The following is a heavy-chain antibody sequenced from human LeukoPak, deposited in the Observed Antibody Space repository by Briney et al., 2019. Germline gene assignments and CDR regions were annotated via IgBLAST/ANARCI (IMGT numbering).Heavy chain of an antibody. CDR1: GYTFTGYY. J-gene: IGHJ4*02. CDR2: INPNSGGT. Sequence: ASAKVSCKASGYTFTGYYMHWVRQAPGQGLEWMGRINPNSGGTNYAQKFQGRVTMTRDTSISTAYMELSRLRSDDTAVYYCARDRAGRDGYNPFGYWGQGTLVTVSS. CDR3: ARDRAGRDGYNPFGY. D-gene: IGHD5-24*01. V-gene: IGHV1-2*06.